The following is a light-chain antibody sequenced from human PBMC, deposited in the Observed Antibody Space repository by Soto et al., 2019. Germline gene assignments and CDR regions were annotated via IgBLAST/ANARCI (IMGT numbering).Light chain of an antibody. Sequence: QSALTQPPSAPGSPGQSVTISCTGTSSDVGAYNYVSWYQQHPGKAPKLMIYEVSKRPSGVPDRFSGSKSDNTASLTVSGLQTEDEADYYCSSKRGRNSYVFGTGTKLTVL. J-gene: IGLJ1*01. CDR3: SSKRGRNSYV. CDR1: SSDVGAYNY. V-gene: IGLV2-8*01. CDR2: EVS.